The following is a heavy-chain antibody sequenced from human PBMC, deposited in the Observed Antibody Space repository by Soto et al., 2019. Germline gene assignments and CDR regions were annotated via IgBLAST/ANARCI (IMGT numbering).Heavy chain of an antibody. J-gene: IGHJ4*02. Sequence: QITLKESGPPLVKPTQTLTLTCTFSGFSLSTSGVGVGWIRQPPGKALEWLALIYWDDDKRYSPSLKSRLTITKDTSKYQVVLTMTNMDPVDTATYYCAHRPLTYSSGWYYFDYWGQGTLVTVSS. CDR2: IYWDDDK. CDR3: AHRPLTYSSGWYYFDY. D-gene: IGHD6-19*01. V-gene: IGHV2-5*02. CDR1: GFSLSTSGVG.